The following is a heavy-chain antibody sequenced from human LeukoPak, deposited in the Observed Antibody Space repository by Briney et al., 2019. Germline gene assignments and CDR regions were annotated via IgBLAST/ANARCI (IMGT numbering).Heavy chain of an antibody. J-gene: IGHJ4*02. CDR1: VGSLSSSNW. D-gene: IGHD1-26*01. CDR2: IYHSGST. V-gene: IGHV4-4*02. CDR3: ARVSSGATTVDY. Sequence: SETLSLTCAVSVGSLSSSNWWSWVRQPPGKGLEWIGEIYHSGSTNYNPSLKSRVTISVDKSKNQYSLKLSSVTAADTAVYYCARVSSGATTVDYWGQGTLVTVSS.